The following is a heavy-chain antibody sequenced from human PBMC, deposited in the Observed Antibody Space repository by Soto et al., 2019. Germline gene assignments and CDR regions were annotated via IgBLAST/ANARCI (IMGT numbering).Heavy chain of an antibody. D-gene: IGHD6-19*01. CDR3: AKDGPRRGTKKNSSGWYLDY. CDR1: GFTFSSYA. Sequence: GGSLRLSCAASGFTFSSYAMSWVRQAPGKGLEWVSAISGSGGSTYYADSVKGRFTISRDNSKNTLYLQMNSLRAEDTAVYYCAKDGPRRGTKKNSSGWYLDYWGQGTLVTVSS. J-gene: IGHJ4*02. V-gene: IGHV3-23*01. CDR2: ISGSGGST.